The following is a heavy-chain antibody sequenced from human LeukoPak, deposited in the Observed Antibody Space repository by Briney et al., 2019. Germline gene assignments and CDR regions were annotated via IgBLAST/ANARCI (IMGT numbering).Heavy chain of an antibody. V-gene: IGHV1-2*02. J-gene: IGHJ4*02. Sequence: ASVKVSCKASGYKFTDDYMHWVRQAPGQGLEFMGWINPDSGFTNYAQKFKGRVAMTRDTPISTAYLEVRSLTSDDTAVYYCAPTAEAYTSWWKVWGQGTLVTVSS. CDR3: APTAEAYTSWWKV. CDR1: GYKFTDDY. D-gene: IGHD3-16*01. CDR2: INPDSGFT.